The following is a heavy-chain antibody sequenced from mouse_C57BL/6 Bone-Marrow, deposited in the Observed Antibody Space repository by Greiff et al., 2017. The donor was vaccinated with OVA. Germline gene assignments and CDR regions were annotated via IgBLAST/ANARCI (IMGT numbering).Heavy chain of an antibody. V-gene: IGHV1-15*01. CDR2: IDPEPGGT. J-gene: IGHJ2*01. CDR3: TRSDYGSSY. D-gene: IGHD1-1*01. CDR1: GYTFTDYE. Sequence: SGSELVRPGASVTLSCKASGYTFTDYEMHWVKQTPVHGLEWIGAIDPEPGGTAYNQKFKGKAILTADKSSSTAYMELRSLTSEDSAVYYCTRSDYGSSYWGQGTTLTVSS.